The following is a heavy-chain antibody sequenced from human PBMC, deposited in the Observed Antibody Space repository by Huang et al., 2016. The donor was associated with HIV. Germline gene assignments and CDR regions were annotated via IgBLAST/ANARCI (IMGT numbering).Heavy chain of an antibody. CDR1: GFTFSSYW. J-gene: IGHJ3*02. V-gene: IGHV3-7*01. CDR3: ARTYDYNDPGAFDI. D-gene: IGHD4-4*01. CDR2: IQGSEK. Sequence: EVQLVDSGGGLVQPGGSLRLSCAASGFTFSSYWVNGVRQAPGKGLAGLVNIQGSEKYYVDSVKGRFTISGDTAKNSLFLQMNSLGAEDTAVYYCARTYDYNDPGAFDIWGQGTMVTVSS.